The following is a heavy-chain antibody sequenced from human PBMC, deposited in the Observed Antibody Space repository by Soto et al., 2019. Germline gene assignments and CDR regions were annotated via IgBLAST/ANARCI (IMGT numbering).Heavy chain of an antibody. V-gene: IGHV4-59*08. Sequence: PSETLSLTCTVSGGSISSYYWSWIRQPPGKGLEWIGYFYYTGSTNYNPSLKSRVTISVDTSKNQFSLKLSSVTAADTAVYYCARLRDGYNYDAFDIWGQGTMVTVSS. CDR3: ARLRDGYNYDAFDI. D-gene: IGHD5-12*01. J-gene: IGHJ3*02. CDR1: GGSISSYY. CDR2: FYYTGST.